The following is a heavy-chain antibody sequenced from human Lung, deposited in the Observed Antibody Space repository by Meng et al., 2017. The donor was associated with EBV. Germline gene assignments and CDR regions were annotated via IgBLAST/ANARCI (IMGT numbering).Heavy chain of an antibody. CDR3: TRWSYGGTAY. D-gene: IGHD4-23*01. CDR1: GFTFRNAW. CDR2: IKSKTDGGTT. V-gene: IGHV3-15*01. Sequence: VQRVESGGGLLNPCGSLIPSVAASGFTFRNAWMSWVRQAPGKGLDWVGRIKSKTDGGTTDYAAPVKGRFTISRDDSKNTLYLQMNSLKTEDTAVYYCTRWSYGGTAYWGQGTLVTVSS. J-gene: IGHJ4*02.